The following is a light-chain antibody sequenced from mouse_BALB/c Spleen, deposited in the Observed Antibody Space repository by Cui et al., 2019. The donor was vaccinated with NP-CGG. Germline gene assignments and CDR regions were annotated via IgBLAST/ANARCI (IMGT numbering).Light chain of an antibody. V-gene: IGLV1*01. Sequence: QTFVTRESALPTSPGETVTLTCRSSTGTVTTINYANWVQEKPDHLFTGLIGGTNNRAPGVPARFSGSLIGDKAALTITGAQTEDEAMYFCALWYSNHWVFGGGTKLTVL. CDR1: TGTVTTINY. J-gene: IGLJ1*01. CDR3: ALWYSNHWV. CDR2: GTN.